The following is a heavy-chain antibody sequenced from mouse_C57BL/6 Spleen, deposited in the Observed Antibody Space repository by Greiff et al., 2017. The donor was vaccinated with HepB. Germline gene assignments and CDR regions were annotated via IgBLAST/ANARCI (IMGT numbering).Heavy chain of an antibody. Sequence: EVKLMESGGGLVKPGGSLKLSCAASGFTFSDYRMHWVRQAPEKGLEWVAYISSRSSTIYYADTVKGRFTISRDNAKNTLFLQMTSLRYDDTAMDYCARSSLYYAMDYWGQGTSVTVSS. V-gene: IGHV5-17*01. CDR1: GFTFSDYR. J-gene: IGHJ4*01. CDR3: ARSSLYYAMDY. CDR2: ISSRSSTI.